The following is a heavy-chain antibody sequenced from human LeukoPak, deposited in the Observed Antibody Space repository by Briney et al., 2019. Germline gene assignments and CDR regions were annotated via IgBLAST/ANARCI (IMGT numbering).Heavy chain of an antibody. V-gene: IGHV1-18*01. CDR3: ARDYDRFYDFWSGYYNFWFDP. D-gene: IGHD3-3*01. J-gene: IGHJ5*02. CDR2: ISAYNGNT. CDR1: GYTFTSYG. Sequence: ASVKVSCKASGYTFTSYGISWVRQAPGQGLEWMGWISAYNGNTNYAQKLQGRVTMTTDTSTNTAYMELRSLRSDDTAVYYCARDYDRFYDFWSGYYNFWFDPWGQGTLVTVSS.